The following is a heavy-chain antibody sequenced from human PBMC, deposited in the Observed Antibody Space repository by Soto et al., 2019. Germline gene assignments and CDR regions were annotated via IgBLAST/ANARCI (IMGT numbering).Heavy chain of an antibody. D-gene: IGHD1-1*01. Sequence: GGSLRLSCAASGFTFSSYGMHWVRQAPGKGLEWVAVISYDGSNKYYADSVKGRFTISRDNSKNTLYLQMNSLRAEDTAVYYCATEKNQTGAYYFDYWGQGTLVTVSS. CDR2: ISYDGSNK. J-gene: IGHJ4*02. V-gene: IGHV3-30*03. CDR3: ATEKNQTGAYYFDY. CDR1: GFTFSSYG.